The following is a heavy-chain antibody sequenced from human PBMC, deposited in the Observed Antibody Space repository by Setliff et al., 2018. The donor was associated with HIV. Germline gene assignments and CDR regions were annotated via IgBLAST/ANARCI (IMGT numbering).Heavy chain of an antibody. V-gene: IGHV1-18*01. CDR2: ISNYNGNT. CDR3: ARVPYRSAWFSGGHNPFDV. D-gene: IGHD6-19*01. CDR1: DYTFTNYG. J-gene: IGHJ3*01. Sequence: GASVKVSCKTSDYTFTNYGIYWVRQAPGQGLEWMGWISNYNGNTNYAQKFHGRVTMTTETATSTAYMEMRSLRSDDTAVYFCARVPYRSAWFSGGHNPFDVWGQGTMVTVSS.